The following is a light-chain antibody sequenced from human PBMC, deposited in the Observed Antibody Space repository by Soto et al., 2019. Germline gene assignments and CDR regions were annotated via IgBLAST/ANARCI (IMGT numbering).Light chain of an antibody. Sequence: DIQMTQSPSTLSASVGDRVTITCRASQSVRSWLAWYQQKPGRAPKFLIYDASSLQSGVPSRFSGSGSGTDFTLTISSLQPEDFATYYCQQNSNTPWTFGQGTKVDIK. V-gene: IGKV1-5*01. J-gene: IGKJ1*01. CDR3: QQNSNTPWT. CDR1: QSVRSW. CDR2: DAS.